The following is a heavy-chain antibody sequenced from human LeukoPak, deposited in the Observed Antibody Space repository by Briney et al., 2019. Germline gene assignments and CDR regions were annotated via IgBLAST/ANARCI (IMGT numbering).Heavy chain of an antibody. CDR1: GGSISSGSYY. Sequence: PSETLSLTCTVSGGSISSGSYYWSWIRQPAGKGLEWIGRIYTSGSTNYNPSLKSRVTISVDTSKNQFSLKLNSVTAADTAVYYCARMGPFGTKGDYWGQGTLVTVSS. D-gene: IGHD1/OR15-1a*01. J-gene: IGHJ4*02. CDR2: IYTSGST. CDR3: ARMGPFGTKGDY. V-gene: IGHV4-61*02.